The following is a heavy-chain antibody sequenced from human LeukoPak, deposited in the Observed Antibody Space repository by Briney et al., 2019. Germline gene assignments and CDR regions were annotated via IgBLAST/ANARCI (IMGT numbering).Heavy chain of an antibody. J-gene: IGHJ2*01. D-gene: IGHD2-2*01. CDR3: VVVVVPSAFWHFDL. CDR1: GFTFTHYG. V-gene: IGHV3-33*03. Sequence: GGSLRLSCATSGFTFTHYGFHSVRQAPGKGLEWVAVISVDGRKRYYGDSVTGRFGISRDDSKNTVFLQMNTLTDEDTAVYYCVVVVVPSAFWHFDLWGRGTLVTVSS. CDR2: ISVDGRKR.